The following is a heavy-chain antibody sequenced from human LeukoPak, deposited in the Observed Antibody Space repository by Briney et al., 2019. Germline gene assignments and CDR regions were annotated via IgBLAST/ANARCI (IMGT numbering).Heavy chain of an antibody. V-gene: IGHV3-74*01. CDR2: IKSDGRT. CDR1: GFTLSSYW. Sequence: GGSLRLSCAASGFTLSSYWMHWVRQAPGKGLVWVSRIKSDGRTNYADSVKGRFTISRDNAKNTVSLQMDSLRAEDTGVYYCARAPSEIGGYYPEYFRHWGQGTLVIVSS. J-gene: IGHJ1*01. D-gene: IGHD3-22*01. CDR3: ARAPSEIGGYYPEYFRH.